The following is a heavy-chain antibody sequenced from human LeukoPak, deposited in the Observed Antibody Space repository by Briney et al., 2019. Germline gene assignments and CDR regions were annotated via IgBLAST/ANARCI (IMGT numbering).Heavy chain of an antibody. D-gene: IGHD4-17*01. CDR2: INAGNGNT. V-gene: IGHV1-3*01. Sequence: ASVKVSCKASGYTFTSYAMHWVRQAPGQRLEWMGWINAGNGNTESSQKFQGRVTISRDTSASTAYMELSSLRSEDTAVYYCARGPGGDYAPFDYWGQGTLVPSPQ. CDR3: ARGPGGDYAPFDY. CDR1: GYTFTSYA. J-gene: IGHJ4*02.